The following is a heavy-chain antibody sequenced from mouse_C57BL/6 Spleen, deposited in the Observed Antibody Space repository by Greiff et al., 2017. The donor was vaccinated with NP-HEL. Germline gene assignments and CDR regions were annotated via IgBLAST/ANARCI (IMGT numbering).Heavy chain of an antibody. CDR3: ARSEGTAQATLYFDY. CDR1: GFSLSTSGMG. J-gene: IGHJ2*01. V-gene: IGHV8-12*01. D-gene: IGHD3-2*02. CDR2: IYWDDDK. Sequence: ESGPGILQSSQTLSLTCSFSGFSLSTSGMGVSWIRQPSGKGLEWLAHIYWDDDKRYNPSLKSRLTISKDTSRNQVFLKITSVDTADTATYYCARSEGTAQATLYFDYWGQGTTLTVSS.